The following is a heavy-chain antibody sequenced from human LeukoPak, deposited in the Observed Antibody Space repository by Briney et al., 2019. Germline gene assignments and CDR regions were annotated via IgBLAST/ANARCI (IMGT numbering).Heavy chain of an antibody. V-gene: IGHV1-18*01. Sequence: ASVKVSCKASGYTFTSYGISWVRQAPGQGLEWMGWISAYNGNTNYAQKLQGRVTMTTDTSTSTAYMELRSLRSDDTAVYYCARGHGSSSWLFYYYYGMDVWGQGTTVTVSS. CDR3: ARGHGSSSWLFYYYYGMDV. CDR1: GYTFTSYG. J-gene: IGHJ6*02. D-gene: IGHD6-13*01. CDR2: ISAYNGNT.